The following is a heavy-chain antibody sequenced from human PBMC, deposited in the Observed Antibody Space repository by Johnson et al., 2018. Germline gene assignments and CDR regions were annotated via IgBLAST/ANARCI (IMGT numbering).Heavy chain of an antibody. CDR2: ISYDGSNK. CDR1: GFTFSSYG. Sequence: QVQLVESGGGVVQPGRSLRLSCAASGFTFSSYGMHWVRQAPGKGLEWVAVISYDGSNKYYADSVKGRFTISRDNSKNTLYLKRNSLRAEDTAVYYCVKGPYYYIAGTYLQDWGQGTLVTGSS. J-gene: IGHJ1*01. D-gene: IGHD3-10*01. CDR3: VKGPYYYIAGTYLQD. V-gene: IGHV3-30*18.